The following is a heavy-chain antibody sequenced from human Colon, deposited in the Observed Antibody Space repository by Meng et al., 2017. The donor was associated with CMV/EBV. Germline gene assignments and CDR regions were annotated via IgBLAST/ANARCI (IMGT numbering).Heavy chain of an antibody. CDR2: IKSKTDGGTT. Sequence: ETLSLTCAASGFTFSNAWMSWVRQAPGKGLEWVGRIKSKTDGGTTDYAAPVKGRFTISRDDSKNTLYLQMNSLKTEDTAVYYCAREGGGTIAPRDLDYWGQGTLVTVSS. CDR1: GFTFSNAW. CDR3: AREGGGTIAPRDLDY. V-gene: IGHV3-15*01. D-gene: IGHD6-6*01. J-gene: IGHJ4*02.